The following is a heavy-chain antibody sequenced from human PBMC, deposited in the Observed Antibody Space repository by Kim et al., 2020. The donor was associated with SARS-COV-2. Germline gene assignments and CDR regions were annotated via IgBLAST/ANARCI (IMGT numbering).Heavy chain of an antibody. D-gene: IGHD4-17*01. CDR1: GVSISSSNW. V-gene: IGHV4-4*02. J-gene: IGHJ4*02. CDR3: ARVPYYGDSRRFDY. CDR2: IYHSGST. Sequence: SETLSLTCAVSGVSISSSNWWSWVRQPPGKGLEWIGEIYHSGSTNYNPSLKSRVTISIGKSKNQFSLNLSSVTAADTAVSYCARVPYYGDSRRFDYWGQG.